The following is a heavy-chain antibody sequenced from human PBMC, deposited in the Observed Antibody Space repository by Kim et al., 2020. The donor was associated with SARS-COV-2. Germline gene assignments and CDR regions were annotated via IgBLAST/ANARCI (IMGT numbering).Heavy chain of an antibody. CDR3: ARDAPKSSDFDY. Sequence: ANYAKKVQGRVTITAEKTTSTADMELSSLRAEDTAVYYCARDAPKSSDFDYWGQGTLVTVSS. CDR2: A. J-gene: IGHJ4*02. V-gene: IGHV1-69*04. D-gene: IGHD6-19*01.